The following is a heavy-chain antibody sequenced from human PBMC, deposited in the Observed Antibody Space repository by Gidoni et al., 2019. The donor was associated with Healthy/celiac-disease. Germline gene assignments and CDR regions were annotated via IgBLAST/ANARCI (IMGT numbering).Heavy chain of an antibody. CDR2: TYYRSKWYT. CDR3: ARGARYCSSTSCYNAFDI. V-gene: IGHV6-1*01. CDR1: ADSVPSHSAA. D-gene: IGHD2-2*02. J-gene: IGHJ3*02. Sequence: QVQLQQSGPGLVKPSQTLSLTRAISADSVPSHSAAWNCIRQSPSRGLEWLGRTYYRSKWYTDYAVAVKRRITINPDTSKNQFALQLNAVTPEDTAVYYCARGARYCSSTSCYNAFDILGRETMVTVSS.